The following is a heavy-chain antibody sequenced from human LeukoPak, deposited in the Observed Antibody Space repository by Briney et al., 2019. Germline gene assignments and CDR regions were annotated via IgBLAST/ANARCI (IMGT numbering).Heavy chain of an antibody. Sequence: SETLSLTCTVSRGSISNYYWSWIRQPPGKGLERMGYIHYSGSTNYNPSLKSRVTISVDTSKNQFSLKLSSVTAADTAVYYCARAQATYYYDSSGYYYGGYFDYWGQGTLVTVSS. D-gene: IGHD3-22*01. CDR1: RGSISNYY. CDR2: IHYSGST. J-gene: IGHJ4*02. CDR3: ARAQATYYYDSSGYYYGGYFDY. V-gene: IGHV4-59*01.